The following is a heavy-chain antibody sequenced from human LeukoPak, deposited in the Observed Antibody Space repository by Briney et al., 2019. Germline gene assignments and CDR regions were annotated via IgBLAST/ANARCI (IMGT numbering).Heavy chain of an antibody. CDR3: ASAGYSSNWLFDH. CDR1: GVSLSSYY. J-gene: IGHJ4*02. CDR2: IFYNGRT. Sequence: SETLSLTCAVSGVSLSSYYWSWIRQPPGKGRGWIGYIFYNGRTNYNPSLKSRVTISVDTPKSQFSLNLSSVTAADTAVYYCASAGYSSNWLFDHWGQETLVTVSS. D-gene: IGHD6-13*01. V-gene: IGHV4-59*01.